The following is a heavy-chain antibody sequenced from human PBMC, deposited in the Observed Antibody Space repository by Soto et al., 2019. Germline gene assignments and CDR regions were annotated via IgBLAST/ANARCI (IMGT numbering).Heavy chain of an antibody. V-gene: IGHV1-69*13. D-gene: IGHD1-26*01. CDR2: IIPIFGTA. CDR3: ARERDMSGIVGAPDY. CDR1: GGTFSSYA. Sequence: GASVKVSCKASGGTFSSYAISWVRQAPGQGLEWMGGIIPIFGTANYAQKFQGRVTITADESTSTAYMELSSLRSEDTAVYYCARERDMSGIVGAPDYWGQGTLVTVSS. J-gene: IGHJ4*02.